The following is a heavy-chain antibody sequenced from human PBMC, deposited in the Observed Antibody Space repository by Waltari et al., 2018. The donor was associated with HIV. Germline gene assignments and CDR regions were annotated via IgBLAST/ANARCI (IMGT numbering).Heavy chain of an antibody. Sequence: EMHLLESGGGLVQPGGSLSLSRAASGFHLSSHATSCDRQAPGKGLQWVSSIRNSSGGTYYADSVKGRFTISRDNSKNTLYLQMNSLRVGDTAVYDCAKAQEDILTGYYVSFDYWGQGTLVTVSS. V-gene: IGHV3-23*01. CDR1: GFHLSSHA. CDR3: AKAQEDILTGYYVSFDY. J-gene: IGHJ4*02. D-gene: IGHD3-9*01. CDR2: IRNSSGGT.